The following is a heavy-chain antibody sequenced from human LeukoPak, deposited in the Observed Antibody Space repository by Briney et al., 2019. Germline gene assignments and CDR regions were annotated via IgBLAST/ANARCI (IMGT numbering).Heavy chain of an antibody. CDR3: ARHRHDTEWFGEFIDY. D-gene: IGHD3-10*01. V-gene: IGHV4-39*01. Sequence: SETLSLTCTVSGGSISSSSYYWGWIRQPPGKGLAWIGSIYYSGSTYYNPSLKSRVTISVDTSKNQFSLKLSSVTAADTAVYYCARHRHDTEWFGEFIDYWGQGTLVTVSS. CDR1: GGSISSSSYY. CDR2: IYYSGST. J-gene: IGHJ4*02.